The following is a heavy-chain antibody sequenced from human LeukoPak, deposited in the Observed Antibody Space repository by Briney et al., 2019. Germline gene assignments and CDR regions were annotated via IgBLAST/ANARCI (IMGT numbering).Heavy chain of an antibody. D-gene: IGHD3-22*01. CDR1: DDSISSSSYY. CDR2: IYYSGRT. Sequence: SETLSLTCTASDDSISSSSYYWGWIRQPPGKGLEWIGSIYYSGRTFYNPSLKSRVTISVDTSKKQFSLNLSSVTAADTAVYYCARDRVDSSSYYPSHYYYGMDVWGQGTTVTVSS. J-gene: IGHJ6*02. V-gene: IGHV4-39*07. CDR3: ARDRVDSSSYYPSHYYYGMDV.